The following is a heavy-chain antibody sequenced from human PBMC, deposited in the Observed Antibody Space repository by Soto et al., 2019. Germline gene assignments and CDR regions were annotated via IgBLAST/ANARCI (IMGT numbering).Heavy chain of an antibody. Sequence: PGGSLRLSCAASGFTFSSYSMNWVRQAPGKGLEWVSSISSSSSYIYYADSVKGRFTISRDNAKNSLYLQMNSLRAEDTAVYYCARDLGMVRGHTTSDGVYYYGMDVWGQGTTVTVSS. D-gene: IGHD3-10*01. J-gene: IGHJ6*02. V-gene: IGHV3-21*01. CDR1: GFTFSSYS. CDR3: ARDLGMVRGHTTSDGVYYYGMDV. CDR2: ISSSSSYI.